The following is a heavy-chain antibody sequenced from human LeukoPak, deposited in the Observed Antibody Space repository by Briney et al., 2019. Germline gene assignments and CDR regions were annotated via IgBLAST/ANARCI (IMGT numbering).Heavy chain of an antibody. V-gene: IGHV3-48*01. CDR2: ISSGTGTI. D-gene: IGHD6-6*01. CDR1: GFTFSSYN. J-gene: IGHJ3*02. CDR3: ARLGQLVLLSAFDI. Sequence: GGSLRLSCAASGFTFSSYNMNWVRQAPGKGLEWVSYISSGTGTIYYADSVKGRFTISRDTAKNLLFLQMNSLRAEDTAVYYCARLGQLVLLSAFDIWGQGTMVTVSS.